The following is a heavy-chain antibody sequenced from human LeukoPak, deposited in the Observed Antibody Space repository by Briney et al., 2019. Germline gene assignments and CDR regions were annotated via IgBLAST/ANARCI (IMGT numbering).Heavy chain of an antibody. J-gene: IGHJ3*02. CDR3: ARDRSDFWSGYSKKYDAFDI. CDR1: GGSFSGYY. V-gene: IGHV4-34*01. D-gene: IGHD3-3*01. Sequence: SETLSLTCAVYGGSFSGYYWSWLRQPPGKGLEWIGGINHSGSTNYNPSLKSRVTISVDTSKNQFSLKLSSVTAADTAVYYCARDRSDFWSGYSKKYDAFDIWGQGTMVTVSS. CDR2: INHSGST.